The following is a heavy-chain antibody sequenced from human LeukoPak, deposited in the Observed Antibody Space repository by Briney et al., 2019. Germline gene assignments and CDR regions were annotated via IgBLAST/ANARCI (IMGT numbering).Heavy chain of an antibody. Sequence: PGGSLRLSCAASGFIVSSNYMSWVRQAPGKGLEWVSVIYSGGNTYYADSVKGRFAISRDNSKNTVYLQMNSLRAGDTAVYYCARGETSSYDYWGQGTLVTVSS. CDR1: GFIVSSNY. V-gene: IGHV3-53*01. CDR3: ARGETSSYDY. D-gene: IGHD2-2*01. CDR2: IYSGGNT. J-gene: IGHJ4*02.